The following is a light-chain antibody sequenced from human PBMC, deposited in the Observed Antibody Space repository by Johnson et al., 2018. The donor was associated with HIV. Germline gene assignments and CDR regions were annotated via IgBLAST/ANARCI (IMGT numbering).Light chain of an antibody. Sequence: QSVLTQPPSVSAAPGQKVTISCSGSSSNIGNNYVTWYQQFPETAPKLLIYDNNKRPSEIPDRFSGSKSGTSATLGVTGLQTGDEADYYCGTWHTSLSAGRVFGTGTKVTVL. J-gene: IGLJ1*01. CDR2: DNN. CDR3: GTWHTSLSAGRV. V-gene: IGLV1-51*01. CDR1: SSNIGNNY.